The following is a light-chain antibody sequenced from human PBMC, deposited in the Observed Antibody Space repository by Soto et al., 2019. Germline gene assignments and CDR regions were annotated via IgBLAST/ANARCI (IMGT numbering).Light chain of an antibody. CDR3: ELYMGSGIWV. CDR2: STN. Sequence: QTVVTQEPSFSVSRGGTVTLTCGLSSGSVSTSYYPSWYQQTPGQAPRTLIYSTNTRSSGVPDRFSGSILGNKAALTITGAQADDESDYYCELYMGSGIWVFGGGTKLTVL. J-gene: IGLJ3*02. CDR1: SGSVSTSYY. V-gene: IGLV8-61*01.